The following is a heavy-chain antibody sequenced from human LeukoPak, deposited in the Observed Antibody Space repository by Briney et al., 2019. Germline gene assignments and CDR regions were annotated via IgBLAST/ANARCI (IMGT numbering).Heavy chain of an antibody. CDR2: IASDGSST. V-gene: IGHV3-74*01. D-gene: IGHD4-23*01. CDR3: ARGRPHGNDY. Sequence: GGSLRLPCAASGNYWMHWVRQAPGKGLVWVSRIASDGSSTTYADSVKGRFSISRDNAKNTLYLQMNSLRVEDTAVYYCARGRPHGNDYWGQGTLVTVSS. J-gene: IGHJ4*02. CDR1: GNYW.